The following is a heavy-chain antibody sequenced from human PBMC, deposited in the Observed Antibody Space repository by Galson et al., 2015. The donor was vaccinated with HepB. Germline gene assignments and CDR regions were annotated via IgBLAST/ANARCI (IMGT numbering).Heavy chain of an antibody. J-gene: IGHJ6*02. D-gene: IGHD5-12*01. CDR3: ARGEAKSGYDWRYYHSGMDV. Sequence: CAISGDSVSRNGATWNWVRQSPSRGLEWLGMTYYRSKWYSDYAVSVKSRIIINSNTSKNQVSLQLNSVTPEDTAVYYCARGEAKSGYDWRYYHSGMDVWGQGTTVIVTS. CDR1: GDSVSRNGAT. CDR2: TYYRSKWYS. V-gene: IGHV6-1*01.